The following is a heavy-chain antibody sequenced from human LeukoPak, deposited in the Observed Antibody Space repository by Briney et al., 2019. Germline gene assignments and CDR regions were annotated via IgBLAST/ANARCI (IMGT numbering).Heavy chain of an antibody. CDR2: IYHSGST. CDR3: KKNRAYDILTGYPDKPFDY. J-gene: IGHJ4*02. D-gene: IGHD3-9*01. V-gene: IGHV4-4*02. Sequence: SGTLSLTCAVSGGSISSSKWWSWVRQPPGKGLDWIGNIYHSGSTNYNPSLKSRVSISLDKPKNQFSLNLGSVTAADTAVYFFKKNRAYDILTGYPDKPFDYWGQGTLVTVSS. CDR1: GGSISSSKW.